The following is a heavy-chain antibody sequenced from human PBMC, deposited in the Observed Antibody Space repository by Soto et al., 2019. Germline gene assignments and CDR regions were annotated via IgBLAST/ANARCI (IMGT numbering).Heavy chain of an antibody. CDR3: APSFPRHTAGSSGGSFPPAFDP. Sequence: QITLKESGPTLLKPTQTLTLTCTFSGFSLTTSGVGVGWIRQPPGKALEWLALIYWDDDKRYSPSLHSRLTITKDTSKNQVLLTMPHMRPVDTATYYSAPSFPRHTAGSSGGSFPPAFDPWRQGTLVSVSS. J-gene: IGHJ5*02. V-gene: IGHV2-5*02. CDR2: IYWDDDK. D-gene: IGHD2-15*01. CDR1: GFSLTTSGVG.